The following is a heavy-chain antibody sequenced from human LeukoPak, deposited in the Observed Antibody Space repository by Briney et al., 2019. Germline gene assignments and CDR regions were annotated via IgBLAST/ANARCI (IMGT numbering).Heavy chain of an antibody. Sequence: GGSLRLSCAASGFTFSSYAMSWVRQAPGKGLEWVSAISGSGGSTYYADSVKGRYTISRDNSKNTLYLQMNSLRAEDTAVYYCASSSSWYFSTVFDYWGQGTLVTVSS. V-gene: IGHV3-23*01. J-gene: IGHJ4*02. CDR1: GFTFSSYA. CDR3: ASSSSWYFSTVFDY. CDR2: ISGSGGST. D-gene: IGHD6-13*01.